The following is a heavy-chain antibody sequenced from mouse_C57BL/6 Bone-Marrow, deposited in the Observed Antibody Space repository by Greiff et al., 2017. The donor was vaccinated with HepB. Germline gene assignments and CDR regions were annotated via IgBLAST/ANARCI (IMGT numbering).Heavy chain of an antibody. V-gene: IGHV1-31*01. Sequence: EVKLVESGPELVKPGASVKISCKASGYSFTGYYMHWVKQSHGNILDWIGYIYPYNGVSSYNQKFKGKATLTVDKSSSTAYMELRSLTSEDSAVYYCARGITTVGYAMDYWGQGTSVTVSS. D-gene: IGHD1-1*01. CDR1: GYSFTGYY. CDR3: ARGITTVGYAMDY. CDR2: IYPYNGVS. J-gene: IGHJ4*01.